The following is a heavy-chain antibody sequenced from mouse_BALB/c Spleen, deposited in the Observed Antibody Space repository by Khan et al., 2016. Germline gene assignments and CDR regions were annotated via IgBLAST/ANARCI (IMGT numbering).Heavy chain of an antibody. CDR1: GFSLSRYS. J-gene: IGHJ4*01. V-gene: IGHV2-6-4*01. CDR2: IWGGGST. Sequence: VQLQESGPGLVAPSQSLSITCTVSGFSLSRYSVHWIRQPPGKGLEWLGMIWGGGSTDYNSALKSRLTITKDNSKSQVFLKMSSLQTDDTAMYYCARTLLWPAMDYWGQGTSVTVSS. D-gene: IGHD2-10*01. CDR3: ARTLLWPAMDY.